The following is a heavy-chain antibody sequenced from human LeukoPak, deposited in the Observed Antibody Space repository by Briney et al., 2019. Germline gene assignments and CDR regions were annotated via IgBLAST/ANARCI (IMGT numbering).Heavy chain of an antibody. D-gene: IGHD2-2*01. V-gene: IGHV4-61*02. CDR1: GDSISRTGSISRDGYY. CDR2: IYTSGST. J-gene: IGHJ3*02. CDR3: ATSPPVVPAAITAFDI. Sequence: SETLSLTCAVSGDSISRTGSISRDGYYWSWIRQSAGKGLEWIGRIYTSGSTPDYSPSLKSRVTMSIDTSKNQFSLQLSSVTAADTAVYYCATSPPVVPAAITAFDIWGQGTMVTVSS.